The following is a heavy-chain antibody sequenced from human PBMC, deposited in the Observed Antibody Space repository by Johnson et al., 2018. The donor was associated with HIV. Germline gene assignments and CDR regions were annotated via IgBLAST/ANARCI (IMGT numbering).Heavy chain of an antibody. J-gene: IGHJ3*02. Sequence: VQLVESGGGVVQPGRSLRLSCAASGFTFSSYAMHLVRQAPGKGLEWVSAISGSGGSTYYADSVKGRFTISRDNSKNTLYLQMNSLRAEDTAVYYCARTRQAAFDIWGQGTMVTVSS. V-gene: IGHV3-23*04. CDR3: ARTRQAAFDI. CDR2: ISGSGGST. CDR1: GFTFSSYA. D-gene: IGHD1-7*01.